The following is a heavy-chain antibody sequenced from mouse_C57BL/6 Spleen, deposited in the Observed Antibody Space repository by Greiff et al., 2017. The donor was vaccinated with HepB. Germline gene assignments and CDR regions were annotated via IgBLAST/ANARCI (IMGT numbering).Heavy chain of an antibody. CDR1: GYTFTSYT. V-gene: IGHV1-4*01. CDR2: INPSSGYT. D-gene: IGHD2-4*01. CDR3: AGWGAMIRDSMDY. J-gene: IGHJ4*01. Sequence: VQLQQSGAELARPGASVKMSCKASGYTFTSYTMHWVKQRPGQGLEWIGYINPSSGYTKYNEKFKNKAKLTADKSSSTAYMPLSSLTSEDSAVYDCAGWGAMIRDSMDYWGQGTSVTVSS.